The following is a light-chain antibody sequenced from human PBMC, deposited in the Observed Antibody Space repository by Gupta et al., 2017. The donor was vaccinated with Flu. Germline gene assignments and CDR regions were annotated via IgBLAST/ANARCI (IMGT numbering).Light chain of an antibody. CDR2: RER. CDR1: IFWGKN. J-gene: IGLJ1*01. Sequence: GGCNIFWGKNMHWSPHKPGQTPVLVFYRERNPPSGSPLPFSSANSANAATLTISRPQVADEGDYYCQVWDSTTAVFGIGTKLTVL. V-gene: IGLV3-9*01. CDR3: QVWDSTTAV.